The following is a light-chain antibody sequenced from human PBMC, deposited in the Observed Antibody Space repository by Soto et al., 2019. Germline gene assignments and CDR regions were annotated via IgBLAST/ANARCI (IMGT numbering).Light chain of an antibody. CDR3: QQYKNWPPLT. V-gene: IGKV3-15*01. CDR1: QSVSSSY. J-gene: IGKJ4*01. CDR2: GAS. Sequence: ELVLTQSPGTLSLSPGARATLSCRASQSVSSSYLAWYQQKPGQAPRLFIYGASTRATGIPARFSGIESGTEFTLTIRRLQSEDFAVYYGQQYKNWPPLTFGGGTKVDIK.